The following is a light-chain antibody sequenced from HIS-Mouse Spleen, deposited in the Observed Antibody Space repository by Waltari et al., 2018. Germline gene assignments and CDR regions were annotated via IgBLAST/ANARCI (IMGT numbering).Light chain of an antibody. CDR1: QSGSSN. J-gene: IGKJ4*01. CDR3: QQYNNWPPLT. CDR2: GAS. V-gene: IGKV3D-15*03. Sequence: EIVMTQSPATLSVSPGDRATLSCRASQSGSSNLAWYQQKPGQAPRLLIYGASIRAPGIPARFSGSGSGTEFTLTISILQSEDFAVYHCQQYNNWPPLTFGGGTKVEIK.